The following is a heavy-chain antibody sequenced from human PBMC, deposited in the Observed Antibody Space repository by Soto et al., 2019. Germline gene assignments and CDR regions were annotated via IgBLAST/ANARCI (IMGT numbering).Heavy chain of an antibody. CDR1: GFTVSSNY. D-gene: IGHD3-22*01. Sequence: GGSLRLSCAASGFTVSSNYMSWVRQAPGKGLEWVSVIYSGGSTYYADSVKGRFTISRDKSIRTAYLQWSSLKASDTAMYYCALVVDGLFYSDYWGQGTPVTVSS. CDR3: ALVVDGLFYSDY. V-gene: IGHV3-53*01. CDR2: IYSGGST. J-gene: IGHJ4*02.